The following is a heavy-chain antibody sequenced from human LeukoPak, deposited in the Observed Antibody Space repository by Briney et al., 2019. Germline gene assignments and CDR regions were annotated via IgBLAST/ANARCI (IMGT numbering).Heavy chain of an antibody. D-gene: IGHD3-9*01. CDR1: GFTFSTYW. V-gene: IGHV3-7*01. CDR3: ARATTYDILTGYSDY. J-gene: IGHJ4*02. CDR2: TKEDGGEK. Sequence: GGSLILSCAASGFTFSTYWMSWVRQAPGKGLEWVANTKEDGGEKYYVDSVKGRFTISRDNAKKSLYLQMNSLRAEDTAVYYCARATTYDILTGYSDYWGQGTLVTVSS.